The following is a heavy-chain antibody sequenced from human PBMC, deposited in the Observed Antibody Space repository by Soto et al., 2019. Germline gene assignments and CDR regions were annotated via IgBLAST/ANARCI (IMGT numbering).Heavy chain of an antibody. D-gene: IGHD1-1*01. CDR3: AHGFNNNLEVVDL. J-gene: IGHJ5*02. V-gene: IGHV1-69*06. Sequence: QVQLVQSGAAVRQPGSSVKGSCKASGGTFSSSSISWVRQAPGKGLEWMGGLIPTFGTSNYAPNFQCRVTFTADTSTSTAYMDLSSLRSEDTAFYYCAHGFNNNLEVVDLWGQGTQDTDSS. CDR2: LIPTFGTS. CDR1: GGTFSSSS.